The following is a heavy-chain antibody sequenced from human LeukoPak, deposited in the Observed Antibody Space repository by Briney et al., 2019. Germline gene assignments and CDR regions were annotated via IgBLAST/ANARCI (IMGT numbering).Heavy chain of an antibody. CDR1: GYTFTGYY. CDR3: ARRLTRVWFDP. CDR2: INPNSGGT. D-gene: IGHD4-11*01. V-gene: IGHV1-2*02. Sequence: ASVKVSCKASGYTFTGYYMHWVRQAPGQGLEWMGWINPNSGGTNYAQEFQGRVTMTRDTSISTAYMELSRLRSDDTAVYYCARRLTRVWFDPWGQGTLVTVSS. J-gene: IGHJ5*02.